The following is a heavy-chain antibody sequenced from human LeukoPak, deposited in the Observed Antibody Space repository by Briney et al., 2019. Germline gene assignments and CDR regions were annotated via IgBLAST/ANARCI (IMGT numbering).Heavy chain of an antibody. CDR3: ARTRITIFGVVSSYFDY. V-gene: IGHV1-2*06. D-gene: IGHD3-3*01. Sequence: ASVKVSCKASGYTFTGYYMHWVRQAPGQGLEWMGRINPNSGGTNYAQKFQGRVTMTRDTSISTAYMELSRLRSDDTAAYYCARTRITIFGVVSSYFDYWGQGTLVTVSS. CDR1: GYTFTGYY. CDR2: INPNSGGT. J-gene: IGHJ4*02.